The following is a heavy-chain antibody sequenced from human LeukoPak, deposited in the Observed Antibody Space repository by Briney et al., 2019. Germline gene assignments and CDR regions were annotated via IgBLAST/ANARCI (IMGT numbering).Heavy chain of an antibody. V-gene: IGHV4-34*01. D-gene: IGHD1-14*01. CDR1: GDSFSDYF. Sequence: SETLSLTCAVYGDSFSDYFWSWIRHVPGKGLEWIGQIEHRGTATYNPSFKSPVTISVDTSKNQFSLKLTSVTAADTAVYYCVRGPNDSDHDFDYWGQGALATVSS. CDR2: IEHRGTA. CDR3: VRGPNDSDHDFDY. J-gene: IGHJ4*02.